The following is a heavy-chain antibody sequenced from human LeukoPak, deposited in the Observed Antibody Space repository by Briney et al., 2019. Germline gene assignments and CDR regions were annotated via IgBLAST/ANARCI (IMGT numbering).Heavy chain of an antibody. D-gene: IGHD6-13*01. CDR3: ARQSKKPGYSSSWYGYYYYMDV. J-gene: IGHJ6*03. V-gene: IGHV4-38-2*02. Sequence: SETLSLTCTVSGYSISSGYYWGWIRQPPGKGLEWIGSIYHSGSTYYNPSLKSRVTISVDTSKNQFSLKLSSVTAADTAVYYCARQSKKPGYSSSWYGYYYYMDVWGKGTTVTISS. CDR1: GYSISSGYY. CDR2: IYHSGST.